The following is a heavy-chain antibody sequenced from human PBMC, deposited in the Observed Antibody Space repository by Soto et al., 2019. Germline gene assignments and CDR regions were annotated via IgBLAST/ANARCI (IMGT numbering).Heavy chain of an antibody. Sequence: QVQLVESGGGVVQPGRSLRLSCAASGFTFSNHGMHWVRQAPGKGLEWVARIYYDGSSEFYADSVKGRFTISRDSSKITLYLQMNSLRAEDTAVYYCARGRGSGSFYQLDYWGQGTLVTVSP. D-gene: IGHD1-26*01. CDR2: IYYDGSSE. CDR3: ARGRGSGSFYQLDY. CDR1: GFTFSNHG. V-gene: IGHV3-33*01. J-gene: IGHJ4*02.